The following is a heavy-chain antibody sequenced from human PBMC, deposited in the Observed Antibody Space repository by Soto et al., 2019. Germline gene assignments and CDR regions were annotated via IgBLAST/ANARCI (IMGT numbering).Heavy chain of an antibody. Sequence: GGSLRLSCAASGFTFSSYGMHWVRQAPGKGLEWVAVIWYDGSNKYYADSVKGRFTISRDNSKNTLYLQMNSLRAEDTAVYYCARVIGAGPVYYYYGMDVWGQGTTVTVSS. D-gene: IGHD3-16*01. CDR3: ARVIGAGPVYYYYGMDV. CDR1: GFTFSSYG. J-gene: IGHJ6*02. V-gene: IGHV3-33*01. CDR2: IWYDGSNK.